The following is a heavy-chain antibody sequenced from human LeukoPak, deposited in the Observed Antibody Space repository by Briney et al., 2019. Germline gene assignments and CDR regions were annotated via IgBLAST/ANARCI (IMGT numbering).Heavy chain of an antibody. CDR2: ISGSGGST. J-gene: IGHJ4*02. Sequence: GGSLRLSCAASGFTFSSYAMSWVRQAPGKGLEWVSAISGSGGSTYYADSVKGRFTISRDNSKNTLYLQMNTLRAEDTAVYYCAKGVKHIVVVTAQHYFDYWGQGTLVTVSS. V-gene: IGHV3-23*01. D-gene: IGHD2-21*02. CDR3: AKGVKHIVVVTAQHYFDY. CDR1: GFTFSSYA.